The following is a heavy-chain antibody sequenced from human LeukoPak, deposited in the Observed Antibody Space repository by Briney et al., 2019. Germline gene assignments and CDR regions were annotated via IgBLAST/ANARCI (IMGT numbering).Heavy chain of an antibody. Sequence: PGGSLRLSCAASGFTFSSYGMHWVRQAPGKGLEWVAVIWYDGSNKYYADSVKGRFTISRDNSKNTLYLQMNSLRAEDTAVYYCARVSTTVTPNDYWGQGTLVTVSS. D-gene: IGHD4-17*01. V-gene: IGHV3-33*01. CDR2: IWYDGSNK. CDR3: ARVSTTVTPNDY. CDR1: GFTFSSYG. J-gene: IGHJ4*02.